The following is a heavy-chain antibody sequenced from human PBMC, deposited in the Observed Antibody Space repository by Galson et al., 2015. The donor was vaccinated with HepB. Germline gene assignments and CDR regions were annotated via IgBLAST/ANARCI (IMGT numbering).Heavy chain of an antibody. Sequence: SLRLSCAASGFTFSSYAMHWVRQAPGKGLEWVAVISYDGSNKYYADSVKGRFTISRDNSKYTLYLQMNSLRAEDTAVYYCARDQSGPVKSFTMVRGALDYWGQGTLVTVSS. D-gene: IGHD3-10*01. CDR1: GFTFSSYA. CDR3: ARDQSGPVKSFTMVRGALDY. V-gene: IGHV3-30*04. CDR2: ISYDGSNK. J-gene: IGHJ4*02.